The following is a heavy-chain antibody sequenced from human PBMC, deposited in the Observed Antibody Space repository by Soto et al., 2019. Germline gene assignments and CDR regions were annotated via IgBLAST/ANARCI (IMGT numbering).Heavy chain of an antibody. J-gene: IGHJ6*02. V-gene: IGHV4-34*01. D-gene: IGHD6-13*01. Sequence: SETLSLTCAVYGGSSRPEYWSWIRQPPGKGLEWIGEINHSGGTNCNPSLKSRVTVSVDTSKNQFSLNLSSVTAADTAVYYCARASRIAAAGSYYYDVKDVWGQGTTVTVSS. CDR1: GGSSRPEY. CDR3: ARASRIAAAGSYYYDVKDV. CDR2: INHSGGT.